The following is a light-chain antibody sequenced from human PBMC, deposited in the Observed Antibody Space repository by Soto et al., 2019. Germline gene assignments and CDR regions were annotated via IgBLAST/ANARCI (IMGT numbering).Light chain of an antibody. CDR1: QSVSTS. CDR2: DAS. CDR3: QQRSNWPLLS. V-gene: IGKV3-11*01. Sequence: EIVLTQSPATLSLYTGERATLSCRASQSVSTSLAWYQQKPGQAPRLLIYDASKRATGISARFSGSGSGTDFTLTISSLEPEDFAVYYCQQRSNWPLLSFGGGTKVDIK. J-gene: IGKJ4*01.